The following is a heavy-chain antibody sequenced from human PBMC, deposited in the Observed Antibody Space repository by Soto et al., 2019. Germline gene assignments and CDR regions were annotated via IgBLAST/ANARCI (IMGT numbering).Heavy chain of an antibody. CDR3: ARDGLRGNYFDY. CDR2: IIPIFGTA. J-gene: IGHJ4*02. CDR1: GGTFSSYA. D-gene: IGHD4-17*01. Sequence: SVKVSCKASGGTFSSYAISWVRQAPGQGLEWMGGIIPIFGTANYAQKFQGRVTITADESTSTAYMELSSLRSEDTAVYYCARDGLRGNYFDYWGQGTLVTVSS. V-gene: IGHV1-69*13.